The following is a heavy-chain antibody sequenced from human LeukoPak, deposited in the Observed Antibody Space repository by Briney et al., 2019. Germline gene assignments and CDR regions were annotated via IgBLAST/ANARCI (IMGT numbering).Heavy chain of an antibody. CDR2: INWDGGGS. J-gene: IGHJ4*02. Sequence: GGSLSLSCAASGFTFDDYRMRWVHQAPGKGLEWVSAINWDGGGSGYADAVKGRFTIYRDNAKNSLYLQMNSLRAEDTALYYCARGSGYSPFDYWGQGTLVTVSS. D-gene: IGHD6-19*01. CDR3: ARGSGYSPFDY. V-gene: IGHV3-20*04. CDR1: GFTFDDYR.